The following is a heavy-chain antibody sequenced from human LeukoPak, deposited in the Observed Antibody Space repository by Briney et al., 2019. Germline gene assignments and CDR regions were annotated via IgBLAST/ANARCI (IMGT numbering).Heavy chain of an antibody. V-gene: IGHV3-23*01. CDR3: ARDRLEAVAGDDYFGY. CDR1: GFTFSSYA. J-gene: IGHJ4*02. Sequence: GGSLRLSCAASGFTFSSYAMSWVRQAPGKGREWVSAISGSGSNTYYADSVKGRFTISRNNSKNTLYLQMNSLGAEDTAVYYCARDRLEAVAGDDYFGYWGQGTLVTVSS. D-gene: IGHD6-19*01. CDR2: ISGSGSNT.